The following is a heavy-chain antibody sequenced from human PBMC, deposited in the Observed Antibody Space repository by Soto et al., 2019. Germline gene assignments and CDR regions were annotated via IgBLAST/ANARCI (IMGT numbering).Heavy chain of an antibody. CDR3: AKGSEVARQELDY. Sequence: QVQLVESGGGVVQPGRSLRLSCAASGFTFSNFGMHWVRQAPGEGLEWVAAISSDGSDKYYSESVKGRFTISRDNSKNTLFLQMNSLRVEDTAVYYCAKGSEVARQELDYWGQGTLVTVSS. D-gene: IGHD2-15*01. V-gene: IGHV3-30*18. CDR2: ISSDGSDK. J-gene: IGHJ4*02. CDR1: GFTFSNFG.